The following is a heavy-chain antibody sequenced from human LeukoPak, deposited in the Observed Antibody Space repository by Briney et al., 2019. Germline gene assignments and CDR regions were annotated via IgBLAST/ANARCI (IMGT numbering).Heavy chain of an antibody. CDR1: GYTFTGYY. Sequence: ASVKVSCKASGYTFTGYYMHWVRQAPGQGLEWMGWINPNSGGTNYAQKFQGRVTMTRDTSTSTAYMELSRLRSDDTAVCYCARPLYDSSGYSAFDIWGQGAMVTVSS. V-gene: IGHV1-2*02. J-gene: IGHJ3*02. CDR2: INPNSGGT. CDR3: ARPLYDSSGYSAFDI. D-gene: IGHD3-22*01.